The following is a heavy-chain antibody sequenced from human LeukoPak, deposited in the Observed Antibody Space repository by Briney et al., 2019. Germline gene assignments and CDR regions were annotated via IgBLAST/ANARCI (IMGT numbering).Heavy chain of an antibody. V-gene: IGHV1-8*01. Sequence: GASVKVSCKASGYTFTSYDINWVRQATGQGLEWMGWMNPNSGNTGYAQKFQGRVTMTTDTSTSTAYMELRSLRSDDTAVYYCARDLNYYDSSGYSSWGQGTLVTVSS. CDR2: MNPNSGNT. J-gene: IGHJ1*01. CDR1: GYTFTSYD. CDR3: ARDLNYYDSSGYSS. D-gene: IGHD3-22*01.